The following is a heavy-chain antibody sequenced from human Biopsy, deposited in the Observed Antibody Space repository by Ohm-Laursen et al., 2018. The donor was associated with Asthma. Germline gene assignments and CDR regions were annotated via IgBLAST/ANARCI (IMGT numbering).Heavy chain of an antibody. CDR3: ARERAGVLGSYNGMDV. J-gene: IGHJ6*01. CDR1: GFTFSNYG. CDR2: GTYDGISQ. Sequence: SQRLSCAASGFTFSNYGMHWVRQVAGKGLEWVAVGTYDGISQYYAESVKCRFTISRDNSRNTLNLQMNSVRPDDTAVYFCARERAGVLGSYNGMDVWGPGATVGVSS. D-gene: IGHD2-8*01. V-gene: IGHV3-30*03.